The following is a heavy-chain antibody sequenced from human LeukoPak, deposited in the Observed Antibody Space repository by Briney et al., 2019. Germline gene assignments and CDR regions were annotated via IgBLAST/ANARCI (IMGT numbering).Heavy chain of an antibody. Sequence: ASVKVSCKASGYTFTGYYMHWVRQAPGQGLEWMGWINPNSGGTNYAQKFQGRVTMTRETSISTAYMELGRRRSDDTAVYYCSRDESDFWSGYSSNWGQGTLVTVSS. CDR3: SRDESDFWSGYSSN. J-gene: IGHJ4*02. D-gene: IGHD3-3*01. CDR2: INPNSGGT. CDR1: GYTFTGYY. V-gene: IGHV1-2*02.